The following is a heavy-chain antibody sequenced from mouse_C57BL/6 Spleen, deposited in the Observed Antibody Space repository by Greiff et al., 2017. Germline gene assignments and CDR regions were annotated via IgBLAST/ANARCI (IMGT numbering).Heavy chain of an antibody. CDR3: ARTTVEDYYAMAY. V-gene: IGHV1-26*01. J-gene: IGHJ4*01. CDR1: GYTFTDYY. D-gene: IGHD1-1*01. Sequence: EVQLQQSGPELVKPGASVKISCKASGYTFTDYYMNWVKQSHGKSLEWIGEINPNNGGTSYNQKFKGKATLTVDKSSSTAYMELRSLTSEDSAVYYCARTTVEDYYAMAYWGQGTSVTVSS. CDR2: INPNNGGT.